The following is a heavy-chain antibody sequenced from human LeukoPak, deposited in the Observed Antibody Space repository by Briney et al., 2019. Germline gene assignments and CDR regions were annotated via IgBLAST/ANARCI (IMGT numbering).Heavy chain of an antibody. CDR2: ISPSSGGT. CDR1: GYTFTDYY. D-gene: IGHD3-10*02. V-gene: IGHV1-2*02. CDR3: ARDVLTTFGYFSAADDF. Sequence: GASVKVSCKASGYTFTDYYMHWVRQAPGQGLEWMGWISPSSGGTNYAQKFQGRVTMTRDTSTGTAYMELSRLRSDDTAMYYCARDVLTTFGYFSAADDFWVQGTLVTVPS. J-gene: IGHJ4*02.